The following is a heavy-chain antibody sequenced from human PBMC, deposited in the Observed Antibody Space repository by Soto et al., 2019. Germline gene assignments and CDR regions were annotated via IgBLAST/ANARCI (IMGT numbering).Heavy chain of an antibody. V-gene: IGHV4-38-2*02. D-gene: IGHD1-26*01. CDR1: GYSRGSGSC. CDR3: ARCFSGNYPSRPEEQYYFDS. Sequence: LVIMPLSCTFFGYSRGSGSCWVWNSQPPGKWPAWIGNIYHGGNTCYNPSLKSRITISVDTSNNQFSLKLNSVTAADTAVYYCARCFSGNYPSRPEEQYYFDSWGQGNLVTVSS. J-gene: IGHJ4*02. CDR2: IYHGGNT.